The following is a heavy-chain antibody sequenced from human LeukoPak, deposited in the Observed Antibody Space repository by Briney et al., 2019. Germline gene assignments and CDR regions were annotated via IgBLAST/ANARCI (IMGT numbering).Heavy chain of an antibody. CDR2: INHRGST. J-gene: IGHJ5*02. CDR3: ARDRHYYYGSGSYCGEFDP. CDR1: GGSFSDNY. V-gene: IGHV4-34*01. Sequence: PSETPSLTCAVYGGSFSDNYWSWIRQPPGKGLEWIGGINHRGSTNYNPSLKSRVTISVDTSKNQFSLKLTSVTAADTAVYYCARDRHYYYGSGSYCGEFDPWGQGTLVTVSS. D-gene: IGHD3-10*01.